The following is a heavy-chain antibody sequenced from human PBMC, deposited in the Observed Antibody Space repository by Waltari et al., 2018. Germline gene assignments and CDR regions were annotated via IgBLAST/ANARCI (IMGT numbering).Heavy chain of an antibody. Sequence: EVQLVESGGGQVKPGGSLRLSFATSGFPFRPYSVNWFRPAPGKGLEWVSSISSSSGNRYYADSVKGRFTISRDNAKNSMYMQLNSLRVEDTAIYYCARGVSINETPWFAYWGQGTLVTVSS. D-gene: IGHD5-12*01. V-gene: IGHV3-21*02. CDR3: ARGVSINETPWFAY. J-gene: IGHJ4*02. CDR2: ISSSSGNR. CDR1: GFPFRPYS.